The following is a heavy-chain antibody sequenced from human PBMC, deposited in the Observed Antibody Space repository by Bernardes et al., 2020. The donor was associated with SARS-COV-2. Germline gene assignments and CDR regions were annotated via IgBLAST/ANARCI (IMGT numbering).Heavy chain of an antibody. CDR3: ARASSRGYCSSTSCYKYYYYGMDV. V-gene: IGHV4-34*01. D-gene: IGHD2-2*02. J-gene: IGHJ6*02. CDR2: INHSGST. CDR1: GGSFSGYY. Sequence: SETLSLTCAVYGGSFSGYYWSWIRQPPGKGLEWIGEINHSGSTNYNPSLKSRVTISVDTSKNQFSLKLSSVTAADTAVYYCARASSRGYCSSTSCYKYYYYGMDVWGQGTTVTVSS.